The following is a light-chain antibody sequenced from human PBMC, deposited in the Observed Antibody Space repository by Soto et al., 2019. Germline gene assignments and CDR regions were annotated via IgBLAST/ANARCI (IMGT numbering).Light chain of an antibody. J-gene: IGKJ2*01. CDR2: DAS. CDR1: QSISSW. CDR3: QQYDSYSYT. Sequence: DIQMTQSPSTLTASVGDRVTITCRASQSISSWLAWYQQKPGKAPKVLIYDASTLETGVPSRFSGSGSGTEFTLTISSLQPDDFAPYYCQQYDSYSYTFGQGTKLDIK. V-gene: IGKV1-5*01.